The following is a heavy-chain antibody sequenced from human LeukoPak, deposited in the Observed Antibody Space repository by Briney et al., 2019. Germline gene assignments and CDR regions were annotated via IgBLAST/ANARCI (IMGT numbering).Heavy chain of an antibody. Sequence: GGSLRLSCAASGFTFSSYGMNWVRQAPGKGLEWVSALSGSGASTFYADSAKGRFTISRDNSKNTLYLQMNSLRAEDTAVYYCAKGGRQQLTHNWFDPWGQGTLVTVSS. CDR1: GFTFSSYG. J-gene: IGHJ5*02. CDR3: AKGGRQQLTHNWFDP. D-gene: IGHD6-13*01. CDR2: LSGSGAST. V-gene: IGHV3-23*01.